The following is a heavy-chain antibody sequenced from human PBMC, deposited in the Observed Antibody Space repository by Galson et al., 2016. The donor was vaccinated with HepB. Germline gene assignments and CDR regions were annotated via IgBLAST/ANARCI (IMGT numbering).Heavy chain of an antibody. CDR3: GATTRGGY. CDR1: GFTFGSEA. V-gene: IGHV3-23*01. D-gene: IGHD1-26*01. Sequence: SLRLSCAASGFTFGSEAMTWVRQPPGKGLEWLSSISASASTTYYADSVRGRFTISRDNSKKTVYLQMNSLRVEDTAIYYCGATTRGGYWGQGALVTVSS. J-gene: IGHJ4*02. CDR2: ISASASTT.